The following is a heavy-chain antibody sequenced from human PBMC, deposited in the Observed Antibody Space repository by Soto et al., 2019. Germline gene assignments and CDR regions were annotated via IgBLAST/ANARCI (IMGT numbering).Heavy chain of an antibody. V-gene: IGHV3-21*01. CDR1: GCTFSSYS. D-gene: IGHD3-22*01. CDR3: ARDPRVIVVVIDNYGMDV. J-gene: IGHJ6*02. Sequence: SLRLSCAASGCTFSSYSMNWVRQAPGKGLEWVSAISSSSSYMYYADSVKGRFTISRDNAKNSLYLQMSSLRAEDTAVYYCARDPRVIVVVIDNYGMDVWGQGTRVTVSS. CDR2: ISSSSSYM.